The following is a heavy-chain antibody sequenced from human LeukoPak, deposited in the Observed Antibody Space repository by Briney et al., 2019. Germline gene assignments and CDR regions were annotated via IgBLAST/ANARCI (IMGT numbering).Heavy chain of an antibody. CDR1: GGTFSSYT. D-gene: IGHD3-3*02. Sequence: SVKVSCKASGGTFSSYTISWVRQAPAQGREWMGRIIPILGIANYAQKFQGRVTITADKSTSTAYMELSSLRSEDTAVYYCAREPLASPWGQGTLVTVSS. J-gene: IGHJ5*02. V-gene: IGHV1-69*04. CDR2: IIPILGIA. CDR3: AREPLASP.